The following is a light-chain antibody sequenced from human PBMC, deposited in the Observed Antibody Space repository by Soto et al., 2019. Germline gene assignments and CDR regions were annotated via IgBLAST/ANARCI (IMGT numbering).Light chain of an antibody. Sequence: EIVLTQSPGTLSLSPGEWATLSCRASQSVSSIYLAWYQHKPGQAPRLLIYGASSRATGIPDRFSGSGSGTDCTLTISRLEPEDFAVYYCQQYGSSSWTFGRGSTVEIK. J-gene: IGKJ1*01. V-gene: IGKV3-20*01. CDR3: QQYGSSSWT. CDR1: QSVSSIY. CDR2: GAS.